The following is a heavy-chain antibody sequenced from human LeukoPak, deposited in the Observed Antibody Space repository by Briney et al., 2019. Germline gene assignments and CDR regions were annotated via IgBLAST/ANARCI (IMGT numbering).Heavy chain of an antibody. D-gene: IGHD1-26*01. CDR2: ISYDGSNK. J-gene: IGHJ5*02. CDR1: GFTFSSYA. Sequence: PGGSLRLSCAASGFTFSSYAMHWVRQAPGKGLEWVAVISYDGSNKYYADSVKGRFTISRDNAKNSLYLQLNSLRAEDTAVYYCARSLVVGATYPYHWGQGTLVTVSS. CDR3: ARSLVVGATYPYH. V-gene: IGHV3-30*04.